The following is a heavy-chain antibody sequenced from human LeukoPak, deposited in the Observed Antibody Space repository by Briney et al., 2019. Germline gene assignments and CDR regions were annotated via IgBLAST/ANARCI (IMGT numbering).Heavy chain of an antibody. CDR1: GFTVSSNY. J-gene: IGHJ6*03. D-gene: IGHD2-15*01. CDR3: ARGWSYYYMDV. CDR2: IYSGGST. Sequence: GGSLRLSCAASGFTVSSNYMSWVRQAPGKGLEWVSAIYSGGSTYYADSVKGRFTISRDNSKNTLYLQMNSLRAEDTAVYYCARGWSYYYMDVWGKGTTVTVSS. V-gene: IGHV3-66*02.